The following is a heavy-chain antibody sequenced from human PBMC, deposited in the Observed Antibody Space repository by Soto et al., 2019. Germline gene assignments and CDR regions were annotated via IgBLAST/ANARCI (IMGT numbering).Heavy chain of an antibody. CDR2: IYYSGST. CDR3: ARTAYNWNYPLQYYFDY. V-gene: IGHV4-31*02. D-gene: IGHD1-7*01. CDR1: GGSTSSGGYY. J-gene: IGHJ4*02. Sequence: SETLSLTCTVSGGSTSSGGYYWSWIRQHPGKGLEWIGYIYYSGSTYYNPSLKSRVTISVDTSKNQFSLKLSSVTAADTAVYYCARTAYNWNYPLQYYFDYWGQGTLVTVSS.